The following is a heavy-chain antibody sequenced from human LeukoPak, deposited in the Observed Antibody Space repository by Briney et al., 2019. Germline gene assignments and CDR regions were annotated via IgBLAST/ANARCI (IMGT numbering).Heavy chain of an antibody. Sequence: GGSLRLSCAASGFTFSNAWMSWVRQAPGKGLGWVGRIKSKTDGGTTDYAAPVKGRFTISRDDSKNTLYLQMNSLKTEDTAVYYCTTKIAARQGGDYWGQGTLVTVSS. CDR3: TTKIAARQGGDY. CDR1: GFTFSNAW. CDR2: IKSKTDGGTT. J-gene: IGHJ4*02. D-gene: IGHD6-6*01. V-gene: IGHV3-15*01.